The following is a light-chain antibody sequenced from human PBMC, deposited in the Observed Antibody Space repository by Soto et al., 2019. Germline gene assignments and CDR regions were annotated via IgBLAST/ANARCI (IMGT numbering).Light chain of an antibody. CDR1: ISYVCGYNY. V-gene: IGLV2-14*03. CDR2: DVS. J-gene: IGLJ1*01. Sequence: QSALAHLASMSGSPGQSITISLTSTISYVCGYNYVSWYQHHPGKAPKLMIYDVSNRPSGVSNRFSGSKSGNTASLTISGLQPEDEADYYCSSYTTSNTRQIVFGTGTKVTVL. CDR3: SSYTTSNTRQIV.